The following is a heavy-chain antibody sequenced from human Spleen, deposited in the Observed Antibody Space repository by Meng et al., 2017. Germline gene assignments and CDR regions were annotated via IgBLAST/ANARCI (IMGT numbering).Heavy chain of an antibody. CDR3: TRSDWFDN. CDR1: GGSLSGYY. D-gene: IGHD2-21*01. J-gene: IGHJ4*02. CDR2: ISSSGYRT. V-gene: IGHV3-23*01. Sequence: VQLQQWGAGLLKPSGTLALTCAVDGGSLSGYYWSWSRQPPGKGLEWVSSISSSGYRTYYADSVKGRFTISRDNSKNTLYLEMNSLRAEDTAVYYCTRSDWFDNWGQGTLVTVSS.